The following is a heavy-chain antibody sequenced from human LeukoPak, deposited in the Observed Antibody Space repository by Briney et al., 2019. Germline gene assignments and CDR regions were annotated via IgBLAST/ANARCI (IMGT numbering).Heavy chain of an antibody. CDR1: GGSISTYY. CDR3: ARDRNGVNYFDY. D-gene: IGHD3-10*01. J-gene: IGHJ4*02. CDR2: IYKSGST. V-gene: IGHV4-59*12. Sequence: SETLSLTCSVSGGSISTYYWSWIRQPPGKGLEWIGYIYKSGSTNYNSSLKSRVTISVDTSKNQFSLKLSSVTAADTAVYYCARDRNGVNYFDYWGQGTLVTVSS.